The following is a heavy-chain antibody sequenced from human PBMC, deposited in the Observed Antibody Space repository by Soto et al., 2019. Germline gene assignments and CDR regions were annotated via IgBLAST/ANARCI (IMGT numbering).Heavy chain of an antibody. CDR2: ISGSGGST. Sequence: PWGSLRLSCASSGFTFSSYAMSWVRQAPGKGLEWVSAISGSGGSTYYADSVKGRFTISRDNSKNTLYLQMNSLRAEDTAVYYCATTTVTTGTPFVFDYWGQGTLVTVSS. CDR3: ATTTVTTGTPFVFDY. CDR1: GFTFSSYA. V-gene: IGHV3-23*01. J-gene: IGHJ4*02. D-gene: IGHD4-17*01.